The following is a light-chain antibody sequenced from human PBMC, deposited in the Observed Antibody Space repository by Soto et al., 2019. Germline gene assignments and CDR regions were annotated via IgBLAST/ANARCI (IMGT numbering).Light chain of an antibody. J-gene: IGKJ5*01. CDR2: DTS. CDR1: QSVRFK. V-gene: IGKV3-15*01. CDR3: QQYNSWPPIT. Sequence: EIVLTQSPGTLSLSPGERATLSCMLVQSVRFKLAWYQHKPGQAPRLLIYDTSTRATGIPARFSGSGSGKEVTLTISSLQSEDFAVYFCQQYNSWPPITFGQGTRLEI.